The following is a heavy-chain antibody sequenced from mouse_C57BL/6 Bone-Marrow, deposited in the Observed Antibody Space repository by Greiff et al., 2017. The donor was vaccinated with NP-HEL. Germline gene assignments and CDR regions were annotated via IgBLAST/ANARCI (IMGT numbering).Heavy chain of an antibody. CDR3: ARFHDDDSYYFDY. J-gene: IGHJ2*01. Sequence: QVQLQQSGAELVKPGASVKMSCKASGYTFTSYWITWVKQRPGQGLEWIGDIYPGSGSTNYNEKFKSKATLTVDTSSSTAYMQLSSLTSEDSAVYYCARFHDDDSYYFDYWGQGTTLTVSS. V-gene: IGHV1-55*01. CDR2: IYPGSGST. D-gene: IGHD2-4*01. CDR1: GYTFTSYW.